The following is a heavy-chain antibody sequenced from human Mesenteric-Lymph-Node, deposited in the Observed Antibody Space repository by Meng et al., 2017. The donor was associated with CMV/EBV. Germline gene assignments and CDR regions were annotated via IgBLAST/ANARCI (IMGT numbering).Heavy chain of an antibody. CDR2: ISYDGSNK. D-gene: IGHD3-3*01. CDR1: GFTFGSYW. V-gene: IGHV3-30-3*01. Sequence: GGSLRLSCAASGFTFGSYWMAWVRQAPGKGLEWVAVISYDGSNKYYADSVKGRFTISRDNSKNTLYLQMNSLRAEDTAVYYCAREPLEYYDFWSGYHHYYYYYGMDVWGQGTTVTVSS. CDR3: AREPLEYYDFWSGYHHYYYYYGMDV. J-gene: IGHJ6*02.